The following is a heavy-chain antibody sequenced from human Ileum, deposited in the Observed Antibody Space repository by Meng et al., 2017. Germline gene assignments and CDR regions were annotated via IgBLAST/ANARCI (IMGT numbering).Heavy chain of an antibody. V-gene: IGHV4-31*03. D-gene: IGHD3-22*01. Sequence: QVHRQESGPGLVKPSQTPSLTCTVSGDSISSGDHYWTWSRQHPGKGLEWIGYFYFSGSTYYNPSLKSRVSISVDTSKNQFSLRMSSVTAADTAVYYCARYYYDSSGVTWFDPWGQGTLVTVSS. CDR2: FYFSGST. CDR1: GDSISSGDHY. J-gene: IGHJ5*02. CDR3: ARYYYDSSGVTWFDP.